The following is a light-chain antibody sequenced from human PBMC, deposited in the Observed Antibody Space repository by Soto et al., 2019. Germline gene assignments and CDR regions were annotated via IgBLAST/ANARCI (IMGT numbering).Light chain of an antibody. CDR2: DVS. Sequence: QSVLTQPASVSGSPGQSITISCTGTSSDVGGYNYVSWYQQHPGKAPKLMIYDVSDRPSGVSNRFSASTSGNTASLTISGLQAEDEADYYCCSYTSSSTPWVFGTGTKVTVL. V-gene: IGLV2-14*03. CDR3: CSYTSSSTPWV. CDR1: SSDVGGYNY. J-gene: IGLJ1*01.